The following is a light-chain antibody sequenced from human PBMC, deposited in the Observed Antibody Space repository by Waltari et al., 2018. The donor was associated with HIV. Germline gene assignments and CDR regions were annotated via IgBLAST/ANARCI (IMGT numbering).Light chain of an antibody. CDR1: QSITTF. J-gene: IGKJ4*01. CDR2: AAS. CDR3: QQSYTISPT. V-gene: IGKV1-39*01. Sequence: DIQMTQSPSSLSASIGDKVTITCRASQSITTFLNWYQQKPGKAPKLLIYAASSLQGGVPSRFSGSRSGTDFTLTVVGLQPEDFATYFCQQSYTISPTFGGGTKVEIK.